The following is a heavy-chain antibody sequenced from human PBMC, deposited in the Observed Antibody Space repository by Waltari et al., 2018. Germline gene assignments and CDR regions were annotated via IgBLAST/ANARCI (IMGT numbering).Heavy chain of an antibody. Sequence: EVQLVESGGGLVQPGASLRLSCAASGFTVSNYYTHWVRQGPGKGLVGMSRINNGGGSSTTYADSVKGRFTISKDNAKNTVYLQMNSLRAEDTAVYHCARGGQLALDYWGQGTLVTVSS. CDR1: GFTVSNYY. CDR2: INNGGGSST. CDR3: ARGGQLALDY. J-gene: IGHJ4*02. V-gene: IGHV3-74*01. D-gene: IGHD6-6*01.